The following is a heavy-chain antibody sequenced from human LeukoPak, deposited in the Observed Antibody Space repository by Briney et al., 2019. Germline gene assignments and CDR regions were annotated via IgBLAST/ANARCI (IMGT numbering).Heavy chain of an antibody. J-gene: IGHJ4*02. CDR3: ATGFFTRTCFDY. D-gene: IGHD3-16*01. CDR2: FDPEDGET. V-gene: IGHV1-24*01. Sequence: ASVKVSCKVSGYTLTELSMHWVRQAPGKGLEWMGGFDPEDGETIYAQKFQGRVTMTEDTSTDTAYMELSSLRSEDTAVYYCATGFFTRTCFDYWGQGTLLTVPS. CDR1: GYTLTELS.